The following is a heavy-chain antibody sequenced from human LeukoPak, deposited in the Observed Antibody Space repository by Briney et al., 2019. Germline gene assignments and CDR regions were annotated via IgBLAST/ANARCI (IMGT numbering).Heavy chain of an antibody. Sequence: GGSLRLSCAASGFTFSSYSMNWVRQAPGKGLEWVSYISSSSSTIYYADSVKARFTISRDNAKNSLYLQMNSLRAEDTAVYYCARGNEWSMITFGGVIVDDAFDIWGQGTMVTVSS. CDR1: GFTFSSYS. V-gene: IGHV3-48*01. CDR3: ARGNEWSMITFGGVIVDDAFDI. CDR2: ISSSSSTI. D-gene: IGHD3-16*02. J-gene: IGHJ3*02.